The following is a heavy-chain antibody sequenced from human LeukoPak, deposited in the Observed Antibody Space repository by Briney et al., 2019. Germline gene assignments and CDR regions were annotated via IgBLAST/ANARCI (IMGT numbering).Heavy chain of an antibody. CDR3: ARGGRYCSTTSCLGEGYYFDY. CDR2: INPNSGGT. CDR1: GYTFTAYY. J-gene: IGHJ4*02. Sequence: ASVNVSCKASGYTFTAYYIHWVRQAPGQGLEWMGWINPNSGGTNYAQKFQGRVTMTRDTSISTAYMDLSRLRSDDTAVYYCARGGRYCSTTSCLGEGYYFDYWGQGTLVTVSS. D-gene: IGHD2-2*01. V-gene: IGHV1-2*02.